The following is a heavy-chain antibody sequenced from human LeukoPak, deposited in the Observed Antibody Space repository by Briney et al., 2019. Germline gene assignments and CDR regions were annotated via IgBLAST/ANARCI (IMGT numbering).Heavy chain of an antibody. CDR3: ARGRRSDSSGPPYFDY. Sequence: PGGSLRLSCAASGFTFSSYAMSWVRQAPGKGLEWVSAISGTGGSTYYADSVKGRFTISRDNAKNSLYLQMNSLRAEDTAVYYCARGRRSDSSGPPYFDYWGQGTLVTVSS. CDR2: ISGTGGST. CDR1: GFTFSSYA. J-gene: IGHJ4*02. D-gene: IGHD6-19*01. V-gene: IGHV3-23*01.